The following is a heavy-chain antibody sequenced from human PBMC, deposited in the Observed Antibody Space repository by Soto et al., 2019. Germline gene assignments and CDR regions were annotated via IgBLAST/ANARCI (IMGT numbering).Heavy chain of an antibody. CDR2: IIPIFGTA. D-gene: IGHD3-22*01. Sequence: SVKVSCKASGGTFSSYAISWVRQAPGQGLEWVGGIIPIFGTANYAQKFQGRVTITADESTSTAYMELSSLRSEDTAVYYCASGGHYYDSSGYYSFDYWGQGTLVTVSS. V-gene: IGHV1-69*13. CDR1: GGTFSSYA. J-gene: IGHJ4*02. CDR3: ASGGHYYDSSGYYSFDY.